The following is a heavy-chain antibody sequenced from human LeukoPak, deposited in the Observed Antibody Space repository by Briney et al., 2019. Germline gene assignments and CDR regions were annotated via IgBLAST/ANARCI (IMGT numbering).Heavy chain of an antibody. V-gene: IGHV1-2*02. CDR1: GYTFTSYY. D-gene: IGHD3-16*01. CDR2: INPNSGGT. J-gene: IGHJ3*01. Sequence: ASVKVSCKASGYTFTSYYMHWVRQAPGQGLEWMGWINPNSGGTNYAQKFQGRVTMTRDTSISTAYMELSRLRSDDTAVYYCARGGAWRARDAFDVWGQGTMVTVSS. CDR3: ARGGAWRARDAFDV.